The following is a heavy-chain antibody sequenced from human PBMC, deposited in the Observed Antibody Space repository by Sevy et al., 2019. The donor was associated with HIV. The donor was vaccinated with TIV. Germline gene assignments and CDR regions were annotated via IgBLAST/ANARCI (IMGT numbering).Heavy chain of an antibody. D-gene: IGHD1-26*01. V-gene: IGHV3-15*01. CDR3: TRGVLGGREGEHTFDI. CDR1: GFTFTNAW. J-gene: IGHJ3*02. Sequence: GGSLRLSCAASGFTFTNAWMNWVRQAPGKGLQWVGRIKSKTDGGTTDYAAPVKGRFTISRDDSKNTLYLQMNSLKTEDTAVYCCTRGVLGGREGEHTFDIWGQGTMVTVSS. CDR2: IKSKTDGGTT.